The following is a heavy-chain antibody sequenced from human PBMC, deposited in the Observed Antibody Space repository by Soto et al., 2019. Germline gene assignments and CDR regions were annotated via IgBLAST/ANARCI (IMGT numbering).Heavy chain of an antibody. J-gene: IGHJ6*03. CDR1: GYSFTSYW. CDR3: ASQRGYSGYDRYYYYMDV. CDR2: IYPGDSDT. D-gene: IGHD5-12*01. Sequence: GESLKISCKGSGYSFTSYWIGWVRQMPGKGLEWMGIIYPGDSDTRYSPSFQGQVTISADKSISTAYLQWSSLKASDTAMYYCASQRGYSGYDRYYYYMDVWGKGTTVTVSS. V-gene: IGHV5-51*01.